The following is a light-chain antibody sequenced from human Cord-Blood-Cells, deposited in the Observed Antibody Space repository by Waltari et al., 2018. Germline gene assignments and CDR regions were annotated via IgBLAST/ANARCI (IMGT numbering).Light chain of an antibody. CDR1: QSVSSSY. CDR2: GAS. CDR3: QQYGSSPPFT. Sequence: EIVLTPSPGTLSLCPGERATVSCRASQSVSSSYLAWYQQKPGQAPRLLIYGASSRATGIPDRFSGSGSGTDFTLTISRLEPEDFAVYYCQQYGSSPPFTFGPGTKVDIK. J-gene: IGKJ3*01. V-gene: IGKV3-20*01.